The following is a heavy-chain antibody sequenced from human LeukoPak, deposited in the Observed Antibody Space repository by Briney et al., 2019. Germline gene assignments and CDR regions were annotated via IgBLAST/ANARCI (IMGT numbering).Heavy chain of an antibody. CDR3: ARVGETIDI. D-gene: IGHD3-16*01. CDR1: GGSMSNYY. Sequence: SETLSLTCTVSGGSMSNYYWTWIRQPPGKGLEWIGYSYYSGSTNYNPSLKSRVTISVDMSKSQFSLKLSSVAAADTAVYYCARVGETIDIWGQGTMVTVSS. J-gene: IGHJ3*02. V-gene: IGHV4-59*08. CDR2: SYYSGST.